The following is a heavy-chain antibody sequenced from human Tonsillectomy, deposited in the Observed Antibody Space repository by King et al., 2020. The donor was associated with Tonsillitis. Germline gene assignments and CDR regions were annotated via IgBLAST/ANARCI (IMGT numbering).Heavy chain of an antibody. CDR1: GYTFTSFG. D-gene: IGHD3-22*01. J-gene: IGHJ4*02. V-gene: IGHV1-18*04. Sequence: VQLVESGAEVRKPGASVKVSCKTSGYTFTSFGITWVRQAPGQGLEWMGWISTYTDNTNYPPRLQGRVTLTTDTSANTAYMELRSLRSDDTAVYYCARYYYDSSGYFPKFDYWGQGTLVTVSS. CDR2: ISTYTDNT. CDR3: ARYYYDSSGYFPKFDY.